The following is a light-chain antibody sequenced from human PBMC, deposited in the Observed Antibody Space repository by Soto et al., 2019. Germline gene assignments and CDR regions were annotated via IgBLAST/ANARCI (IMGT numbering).Light chain of an antibody. J-gene: IGKJ2*01. V-gene: IGKV3-20*01. CDR1: QSVRDRY. Sequence: EIVLTQSPGTLSLSPGERATLSCRASQSVRDRYLAWYQQKPGQAPSLLIYDTSTRATGVPDRFSGSGSGTDFALTISRVEPEDFAAYFCLQDYNFPYTFGQGTKLEIK. CDR3: LQDYNFPYT. CDR2: DTS.